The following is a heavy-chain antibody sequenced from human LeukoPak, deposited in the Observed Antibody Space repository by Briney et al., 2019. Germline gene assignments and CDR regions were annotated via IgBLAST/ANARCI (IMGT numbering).Heavy chain of an antibody. CDR2: INSDGSNT. D-gene: IGHD2-2*01. Sequence: GGSLRLSCAASGFTFSSYWMHWVRQAPGKGLVWVSRINSDGSNTSYADSVKGRFTISRDNAKNTLYLQMNSLRAEDTAVYYCARDSPDADCSSTSCPIDYWGQGTLVTASS. J-gene: IGHJ4*02. CDR1: GFTFSSYW. CDR3: ARDSPDADCSSTSCPIDY. V-gene: IGHV3-74*01.